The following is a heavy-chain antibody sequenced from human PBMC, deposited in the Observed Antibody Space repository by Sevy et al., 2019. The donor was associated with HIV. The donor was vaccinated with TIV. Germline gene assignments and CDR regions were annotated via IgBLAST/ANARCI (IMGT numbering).Heavy chain of an antibody. CDR3: ARRNDFDI. CDR2: VYYTGGT. V-gene: IGHV4-59*08. CDR1: DGSINSDH. Sequence: SETLSLTCTVSDGSINSDHWNCIRQPPGKGLEWIGYVYYTGGTNYNPSLKNRVTISVDRTKNQFSLKLTSVTAADTAVYYCARRNDFDIWGQGTMVTVSS. J-gene: IGHJ3*02.